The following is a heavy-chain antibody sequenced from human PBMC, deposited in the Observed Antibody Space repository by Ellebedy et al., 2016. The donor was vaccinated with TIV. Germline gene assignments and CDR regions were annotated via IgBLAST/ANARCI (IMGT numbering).Heavy chain of an antibody. Sequence: SETLSLXXTVSGGFINSGDYHWTWVRQPPGKGLEWIGYIHYSGTTYYNSSLKSRITISVGTSNKQFSLKLTSVTAADTAVYYCARDPRAVFPKNYFDYWGQGILVTVSS. CDR2: IHYSGTT. V-gene: IGHV4-30-4*08. D-gene: IGHD2-21*01. CDR3: ARDPRAVFPKNYFDY. CDR1: GGFINSGDYH. J-gene: IGHJ4*02.